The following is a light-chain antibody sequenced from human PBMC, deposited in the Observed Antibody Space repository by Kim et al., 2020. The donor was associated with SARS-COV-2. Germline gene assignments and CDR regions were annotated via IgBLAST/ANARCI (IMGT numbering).Light chain of an antibody. CDR3: HKYNSAPRA. J-gene: IGKJ1*01. Sequence: DIQMTQSPSSLSASVGDRVTITCRASQDISNYLAWYQQKPGTVPRLLVYAASTLQSGVPSRFSGSGSGTDFTLTIASLQPEDVATYYCHKYNSAPRAFGQVTKVDIK. CDR2: AAS. V-gene: IGKV1-27*01. CDR1: QDISNY.